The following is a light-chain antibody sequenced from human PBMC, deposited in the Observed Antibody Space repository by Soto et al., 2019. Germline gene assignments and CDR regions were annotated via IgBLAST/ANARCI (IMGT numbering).Light chain of an antibody. Sequence: QSVLTQPPSVSGAPGQRVTISCTGSSSNIGAGYDVHWYQQLPGTAPKLLIYGNSNRPSGVPDRFSGSKSGTSASLAITGLQAEDEADYYCQSYDSSLSVSFGGGTKLTVL. CDR2: GNS. V-gene: IGLV1-40*01. J-gene: IGLJ2*01. CDR3: QSYDSSLSVS. CDR1: SSNIGAGYD.